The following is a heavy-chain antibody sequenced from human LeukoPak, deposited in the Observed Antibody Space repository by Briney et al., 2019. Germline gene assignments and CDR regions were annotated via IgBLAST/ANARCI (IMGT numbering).Heavy chain of an antibody. J-gene: IGHJ4*02. CDR1: GGSISSGGYS. CDR2: IYHSGST. V-gene: IGHV4-30-2*01. Sequence: SETLSLTCTVSGGSISSGGYSWSWIRQPPGKGLEWIGYIYHSGSTYYNPSLKSRVTISVDRSKNQFSLKLSSVTAADTAVYYCARGRTGTTSTREGIVDFDYWGQGTLVTVSS. CDR3: ARGRTGTTSTREGIVDFDY. D-gene: IGHD1-7*01.